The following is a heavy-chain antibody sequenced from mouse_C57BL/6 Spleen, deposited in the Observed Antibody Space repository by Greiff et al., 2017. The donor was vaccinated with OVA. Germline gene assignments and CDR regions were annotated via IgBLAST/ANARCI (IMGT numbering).Heavy chain of an antibody. Sequence: QVQLQQPGAELVMPGASVKLSCKASGYTFTSYWMHWVKQRPGQGLEWIGEIGPSDSYTNYKQKFKGKSTLTVDKSSSTAYRQLSSQTSEDSAVYYCARGMRDYAMDYWGQGTSVTVSS. CDR3: ARGMRDYAMDY. CDR1: GYTFTSYW. V-gene: IGHV1-69*01. J-gene: IGHJ4*01. CDR2: IGPSDSYT.